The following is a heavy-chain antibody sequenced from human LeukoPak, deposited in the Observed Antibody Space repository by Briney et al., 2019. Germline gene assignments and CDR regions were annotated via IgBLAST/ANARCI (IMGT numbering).Heavy chain of an antibody. J-gene: IGHJ5*02. CDR3: TRDLAAAAT. D-gene: IGHD6-13*01. Sequence: GGSLRLSCAASGFTFSTYWMSWVRQAPGKGLEWVANINQDGKKRYYVDSVKGRFTISRDNAKNSLYLQMNSLTAEDTAVYYCTRDLAAAATWGQGTLVTVSS. CDR1: GFTFSTYW. CDR2: INQDGKKR. V-gene: IGHV3-7*03.